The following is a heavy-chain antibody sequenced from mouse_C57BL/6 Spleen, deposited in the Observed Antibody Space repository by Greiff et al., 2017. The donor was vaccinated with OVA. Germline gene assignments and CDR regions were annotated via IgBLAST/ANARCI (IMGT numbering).Heavy chain of an antibody. CDR1: GYTFTDYN. CDR3: ARRWDYDWYFDG. Sequence: VQLQQSGPELVKPGASVKIPCKASGYTFTDYNMDWVKQSHGKSLEWIGDINPNNGGTIYNQKFKGKATLTVDKSSSTAYMELRSLTSEDTAVYYCARRWDYDWYFDGWGTGTTVTVSS. V-gene: IGHV1-18*01. CDR2: INPNNGGT. D-gene: IGHD2-4*01. J-gene: IGHJ1*03.